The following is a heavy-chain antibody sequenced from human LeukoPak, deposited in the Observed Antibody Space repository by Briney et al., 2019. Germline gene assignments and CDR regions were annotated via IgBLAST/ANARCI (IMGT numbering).Heavy chain of an antibody. V-gene: IGHV3-23*01. Sequence: GGFLRLSCEASGFTFSTYVMSWVPQAPGKGLECVSSISGSGGTTYYADSVKGRSTISRDNSKNTVYLQMSSLTVEDTSIYYCAKEKLRYYDYWGRGALVTVSS. CDR2: ISGSGGTT. D-gene: IGHD3-16*01. CDR1: GFTFSTYV. CDR3: AKEKLRYYDY. J-gene: IGHJ4*02.